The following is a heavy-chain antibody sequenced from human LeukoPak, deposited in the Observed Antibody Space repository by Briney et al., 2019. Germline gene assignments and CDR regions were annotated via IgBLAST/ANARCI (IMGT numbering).Heavy chain of an antibody. D-gene: IGHD5-18*01. CDR2: IYTSGST. CDR3: ARESGRGYSYGYFPRLYYFDY. CDR1: GGSISSGSYY. J-gene: IGHJ4*02. V-gene: IGHV4-61*02. Sequence: SETLSLTCTVSGGSISSGSYYWSWIRQPAGKGLEWIGRIYTSGSTNYNPSLKSRVTISVDTSKNQLSLKLSSVTAADTAVYYCARESGRGYSYGYFPRLYYFDYWGQGTLVTVSS.